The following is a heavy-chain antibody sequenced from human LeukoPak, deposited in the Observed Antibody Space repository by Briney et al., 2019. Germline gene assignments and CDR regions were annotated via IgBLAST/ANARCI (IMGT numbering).Heavy chain of an antibody. CDR2: ISGGGGTT. V-gene: IGHV3-23*01. CDR1: GFTFGSYA. D-gene: IGHD5-18*01. J-gene: IGHJ4*02. CDR3: AKDPLNTLMVSPTFDY. Sequence: PGGSLRLSCAAPGFTFGSYAMTWVRQAPGKGLEWVSAISGGGGTTYYAASVKGRFIVSRDTSKNTLYLQMNSLRAEDTAVYYCAKDPLNTLMVSPTFDYWGQGTLVTVSS.